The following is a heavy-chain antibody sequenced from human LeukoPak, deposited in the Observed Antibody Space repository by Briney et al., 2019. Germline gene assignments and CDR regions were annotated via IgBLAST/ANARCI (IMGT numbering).Heavy chain of an antibody. D-gene: IGHD2-21*01. CDR1: GDSITDYY. Sequence: SETLSLTCTVSGDSITDYYWSWIRQPPGKELEWIGFIYHSGTTSYNPSLNSRVTISIDTSTNQFSLKLSSVTAADTAVYDCAKFHNWFDSWGQGTLVAVSS. J-gene: IGHJ5*01. V-gene: IGHV4-59*08. CDR3: AKFHNWFDS. CDR2: IYHSGTT.